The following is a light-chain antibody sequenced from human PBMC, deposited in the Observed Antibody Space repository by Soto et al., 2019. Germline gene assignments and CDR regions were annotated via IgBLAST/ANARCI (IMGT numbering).Light chain of an antibody. V-gene: IGKV1-5*01. CDR2: DAS. CDR3: QQYNSFIWT. CDR1: QSVSGS. J-gene: IGKJ1*01. Sequence: DIEITQSPSTLSASVGDRVTITCRASQSVSGSLAWYQQKSGRPPKVLIYDASTLEDGVPSRFSGSGSGTEFTLSISSLQPDDFATYYCQQYNSFIWTFGQGTKVDIK.